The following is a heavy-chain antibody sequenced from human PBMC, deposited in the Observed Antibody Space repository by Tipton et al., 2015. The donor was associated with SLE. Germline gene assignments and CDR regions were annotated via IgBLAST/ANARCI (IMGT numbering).Heavy chain of an antibody. Sequence: TLSLTCTVSGGSMTGYYWSWIRQPAGKGLEWIGRIFSSGSTNYSPSLKSRVTMSIDTSRNLFSLNLRSMSDADTALYFCARDWSSSLDYWGQGTLVTVSS. J-gene: IGHJ4*02. CDR3: ARDWSSSLDY. V-gene: IGHV4-4*07. D-gene: IGHD3-3*01. CDR2: IFSSGST. CDR1: GGSMTGYY.